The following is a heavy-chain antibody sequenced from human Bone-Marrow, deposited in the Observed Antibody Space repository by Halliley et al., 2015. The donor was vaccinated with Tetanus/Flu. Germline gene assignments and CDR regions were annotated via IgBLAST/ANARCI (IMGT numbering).Heavy chain of an antibody. CDR1: GYRFTSNY. J-gene: IGHJ6*02. CDR2: IYPGDSDT. CDR3: ARWAEADYGMDA. Sequence: VQLVQSGAEVKKPGESLRISCKAFGYRFTSNYIGWVRQMPGKGLEWVGIIYPGDSDTRYSPSFEGHVTISADKSVNTAYLQWSRLRASDTAKYRCARWAEADYGMDARGQGTTVTVSS. V-gene: IGHV5-51*01.